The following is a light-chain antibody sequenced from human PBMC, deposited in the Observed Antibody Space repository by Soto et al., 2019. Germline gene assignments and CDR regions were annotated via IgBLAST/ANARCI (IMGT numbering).Light chain of an antibody. CDR3: QQSYNTPLT. Sequence: DIQMTQSPSSLSASIGDRVTITCRASQSISSYLNWYQQKPGKAPQLLISAASSLQSGVPSRFSGSGSGTDFTLIISSLQPEDSATYYCQQSYNTPLTFGGGTKVEI. J-gene: IGKJ4*01. CDR2: AAS. CDR1: QSISSY. V-gene: IGKV1-39*01.